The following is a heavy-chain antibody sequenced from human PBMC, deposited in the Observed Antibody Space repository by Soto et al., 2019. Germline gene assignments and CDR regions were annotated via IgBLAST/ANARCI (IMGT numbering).Heavy chain of an antibody. J-gene: IGHJ4*02. Sequence: QVQLQESGPGLVKPSETLSLTCTVSGGSVSSGPYYWSWIRQPPGKGLEWIGYIYYSGNTNYNPTLKSRVTISVDTSKNQFSLKLSSVTAADTAVYYCARGGRHDDSSGYGSLGYWGQRTLVTVSS. D-gene: IGHD3-22*01. CDR1: GGSVSSGPYY. CDR2: IYYSGNT. CDR3: ARGGRHDDSSGYGSLGY. V-gene: IGHV4-61*01.